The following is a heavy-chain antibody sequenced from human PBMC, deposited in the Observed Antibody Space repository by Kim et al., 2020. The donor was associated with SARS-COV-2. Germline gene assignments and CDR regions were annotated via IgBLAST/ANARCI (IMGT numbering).Heavy chain of an antibody. CDR3: ARRVTTSIYGMDV. D-gene: IGHD4-4*01. J-gene: IGHJ6*02. CDR2: IYYSGST. V-gene: IGHV4-59*08. Sequence: SETLSLTCTVSGGSISSYYWSWIRQPPGKGLEWIGYIYYSGSTNYNPSLKSRVTISVDTSKNQFSLKLSSVTAADTAVYYCARRVTTSIYGMDVWGQGATVTVSS. CDR1: GGSISSYY.